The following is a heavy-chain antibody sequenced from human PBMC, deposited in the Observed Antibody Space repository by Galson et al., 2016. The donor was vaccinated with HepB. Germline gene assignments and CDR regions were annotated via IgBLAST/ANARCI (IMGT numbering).Heavy chain of an antibody. J-gene: IGHJ4*02. CDR3: ARDSIGIAAPPVFDY. CDR2: IFHSGSI. V-gene: IGHV4-4*02. Sequence: SETLSLTCAVSGDSLSSNHWWSWVRQSPGKGLEWIGEIFHSGSINYNPSLKSRVTISVDKSKNQSSLILTSVTAADTALYYFARDSIGIAAPPVFDYWGQGTRVTVSS. CDR1: GDSLSSNHW. D-gene: IGHD6-6*01.